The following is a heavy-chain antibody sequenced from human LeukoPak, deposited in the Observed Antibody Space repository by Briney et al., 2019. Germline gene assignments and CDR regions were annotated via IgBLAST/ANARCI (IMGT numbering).Heavy chain of an antibody. J-gene: IGHJ4*02. D-gene: IGHD6-19*01. CDR2: FDPEDSET. CDR3: ATDSVAGYYFDY. Sequence: ASVKVSCKVSGYTLTELSMHWVRQAPGKGLEWMGGFDPEDSETIYAQKFQGRVTMTEDTSTDTAYMELSSLRSEDTAVYYCATDSVAGYYFDYWGQGTLVTVSS. V-gene: IGHV1-24*01. CDR1: GYTLTELS.